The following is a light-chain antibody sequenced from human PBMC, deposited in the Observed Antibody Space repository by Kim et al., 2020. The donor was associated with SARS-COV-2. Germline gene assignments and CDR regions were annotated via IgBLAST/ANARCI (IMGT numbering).Light chain of an antibody. CDR1: QSVSSN. V-gene: IGKV3-15*01. CDR3: QQYNNWPLLT. J-gene: IGKJ4*01. Sequence: SPGERATLSCRASQSVSSNLAWYQQKPGQAPRLLIYGASTRATGIPARFRGSGSGTEFTLTISSLQSEDFAVYYCQQYNNWPLLTFGGGTKVDIK. CDR2: GAS.